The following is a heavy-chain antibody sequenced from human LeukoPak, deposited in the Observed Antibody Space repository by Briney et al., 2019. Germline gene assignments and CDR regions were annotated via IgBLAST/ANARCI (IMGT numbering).Heavy chain of an antibody. Sequence: GGSLRLSCAASGFTFSSYAMSWVRQAPGKGLEWVSAISGSGGSTYYADSVKGRFTISRDNSKNTLYLQMNSLRAEDTAVYYCAKDPEDIVVVVAATGFDYWGQGTLATVSS. V-gene: IGHV3-23*01. CDR1: GFTFSSYA. CDR2: ISGSGGST. J-gene: IGHJ4*02. CDR3: AKDPEDIVVVVAATGFDY. D-gene: IGHD2-15*01.